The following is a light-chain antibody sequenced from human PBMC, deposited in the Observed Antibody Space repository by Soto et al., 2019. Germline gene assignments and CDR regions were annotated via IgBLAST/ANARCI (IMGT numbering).Light chain of an antibody. CDR2: VAS. V-gene: IGKV1-9*01. Sequence: DIQLTQSPSFLSASVGDRVTITCRASQGISSSLAWYQQEPGKAPKLLIYVASTLQTGVPSRFSGSGSGTEFTLTINSLQPADFATYYCQQDNSYPLTFGPGTKVDIK. CDR3: QQDNSYPLT. CDR1: QGISSS. J-gene: IGKJ3*01.